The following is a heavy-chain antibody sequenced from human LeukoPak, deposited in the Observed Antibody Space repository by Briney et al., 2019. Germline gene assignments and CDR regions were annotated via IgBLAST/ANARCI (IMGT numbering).Heavy chain of an antibody. CDR1: GFTFSSYA. D-gene: IGHD3-10*01. J-gene: IGHJ4*02. V-gene: IGHV3-23*01. CDR3: AKDDRGGGAYYFDY. CDR2: LSGSGVST. Sequence: PGGSLRLSCAASGFTFSSYAMTWVRQAPGKGLEWVSALSGSGVSTFYADSVKGRITISRDNSKNTLYLQMSSLRAEDTAVYYGAKDDRGGGAYYFDYWGQGTLVTVSS.